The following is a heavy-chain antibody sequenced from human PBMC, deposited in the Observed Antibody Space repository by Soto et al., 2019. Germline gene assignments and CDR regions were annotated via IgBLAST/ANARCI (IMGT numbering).Heavy chain of an antibody. CDR3: ARGLGYCSGGSCLNWFDP. J-gene: IGHJ5*02. D-gene: IGHD2-15*01. CDR1: GGSFSGYY. Sequence: QVQLQQWGAGLLKPSETLSLTCAVYGGSFSGYYWSWIRQPPGKGLEWIGEINHSGSTNYNPSLNSRVTMSVDTSKNQFSLKLSSVTAADTAVYYCARGLGYCSGGSCLNWFDPWGQGTLVTVSS. V-gene: IGHV4-34*01. CDR2: INHSGST.